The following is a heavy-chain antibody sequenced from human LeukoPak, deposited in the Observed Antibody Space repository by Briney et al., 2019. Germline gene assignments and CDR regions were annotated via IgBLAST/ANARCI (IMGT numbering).Heavy chain of an antibody. V-gene: IGHV4-34*01. CDR3: ARAVVYGVEMATIRWYYYYYYMDV. Sequence: PSETLSLTCAVYGGSFSGYYWSWIRQPPGKGLEWLGEINHSGSTNYNPSLKSRVTISVDTSKNQFSLKLSSVTAADTAVYYCARAVVYGVEMATIRWYYYYYYMDVWGKGTTVTVSS. CDR2: INHSGST. J-gene: IGHJ6*03. D-gene: IGHD5-24*01. CDR1: GGSFSGYY.